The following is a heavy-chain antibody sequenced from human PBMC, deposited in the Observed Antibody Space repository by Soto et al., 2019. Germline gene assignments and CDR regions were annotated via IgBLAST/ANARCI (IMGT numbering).Heavy chain of an antibody. CDR2: TYYRSKWYN. CDR1: GDSVSSNSAA. CDR3: ARDHSSSWYRRSYGMDV. V-gene: IGHV6-1*01. J-gene: IGHJ6*02. Sequence: SQTLSLTCAISGDSVSSNSAAWNWIRQSPSRGLEWLGRTYYRSKWYNDYAVSVKSRITINPDTSKNQFSLQLNSVTPEDTAVYYCARDHSSSWYRRSYGMDVWGQGTTVTVSS. D-gene: IGHD6-13*01.